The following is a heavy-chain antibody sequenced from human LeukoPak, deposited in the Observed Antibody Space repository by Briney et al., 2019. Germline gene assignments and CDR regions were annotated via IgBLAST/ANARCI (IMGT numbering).Heavy chain of an antibody. J-gene: IGHJ4*02. CDR3: ARVDIAAKDRRLWYFDY. CDR2: INHSGST. V-gene: IGHV4-34*01. D-gene: IGHD6-13*01. Sequence: SETLSLTCAVYGGSFSGYYWSWIRQPPGKGLEWIGEINHSGSTNYNPSLKSRVTISVDTSKNQFSLKLSSVTAADTAVYYCARVDIAAKDRRLWYFDYWGQGTLVTVSS. CDR1: GGSFSGYY.